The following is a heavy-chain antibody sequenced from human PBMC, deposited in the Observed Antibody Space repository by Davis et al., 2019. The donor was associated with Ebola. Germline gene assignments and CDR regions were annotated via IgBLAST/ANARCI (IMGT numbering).Heavy chain of an antibody. CDR2: VSNTGYT. Sequence: MPSETLSLTCTVSGDSITGFYWSWVRQPPGRGLEWVGYVSNTGYTNYSPSLKSRVVMSVDTSKNQFSLKLSSVTAADTAVYYCARRRNTMVRGVNPDYGLDVWVQGTTVAVSS. D-gene: IGHD3-10*01. CDR1: GDSITGFY. CDR3: ARRRNTMVRGVNPDYGLDV. V-gene: IGHV4-59*08. J-gene: IGHJ6*02.